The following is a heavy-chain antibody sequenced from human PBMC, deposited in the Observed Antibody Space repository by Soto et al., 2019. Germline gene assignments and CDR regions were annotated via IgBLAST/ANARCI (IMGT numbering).Heavy chain of an antibody. V-gene: IGHV3-21*01. J-gene: IGHJ4*02. CDR3: ASHPRDNSGYWYYFDY. CDR1: GFTFSDYS. D-gene: IGHD3-22*01. CDR2: ITSSSSYI. Sequence: EVQLVESGGGLVKPGGSLRLSCAASGFTFSDYSMNWVRQAPGKGLEWVPSITSSSSYIYYADSLKGRFTISRDNAKNSLYLRMNSLRAEDTAVYYCASHPRDNSGYWYYFDYWGQGTLVTVSS.